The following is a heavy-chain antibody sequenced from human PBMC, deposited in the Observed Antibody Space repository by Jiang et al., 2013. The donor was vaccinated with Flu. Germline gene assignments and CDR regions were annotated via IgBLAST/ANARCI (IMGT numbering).Heavy chain of an antibody. D-gene: IGHD2-21*02. CDR3: ARGEAAACGGDCYSYDY. CDR2: INPSGGST. CDR1: GYTFTSYY. Sequence: SVKVSCKASGYTFTSYYMHWVRQAPGQGLEWMGIINPSGGSTSYAQKFQGRVTMTRDTSTSTVYMELSSLRSEDTAVYYCARGEAAACGGDCYSYDYWGQGTLVTVSS. V-gene: IGHV1-46*01. J-gene: IGHJ4*02.